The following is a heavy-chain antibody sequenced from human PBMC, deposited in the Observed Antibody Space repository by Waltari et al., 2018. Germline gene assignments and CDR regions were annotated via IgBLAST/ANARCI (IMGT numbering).Heavy chain of an antibody. D-gene: IGHD1-26*01. J-gene: IGHJ5*02. CDR3: AREIDRGPGRWFDP. CDR1: GGSISGYY. V-gene: IGHV4-4*07. Sequence: QVQLQESGPGLVKPSETLSLTCTVSGGSISGYYWNWIRQPAGKGLEWIGRVYTSGSTNYNPSLKSRVTMSVDTSKNQFSLKLSSVTAADTAVYFCAREIDRGPGRWFDPWVLGTLVTVSS. CDR2: VYTSGST.